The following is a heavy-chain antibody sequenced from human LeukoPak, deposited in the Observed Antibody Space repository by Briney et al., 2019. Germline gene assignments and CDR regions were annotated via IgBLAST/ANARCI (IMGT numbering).Heavy chain of an antibody. D-gene: IGHD3-10*01. CDR2: ISAYNGNT. J-gene: IGHJ3*02. V-gene: IGHV1-18*01. CDR1: GYTFTSYG. CDR3: ARRAMVRGPRPFDI. Sequence: ASVKVSCKASGYTFTSYGISWVRQAPGQGLEWMGWISAYNGNTNYAQKLQGRVTMTTDTSTSTAYMELRSLRSEDTAVYYCARRAMVRGPRPFDIWGQGTMVTVSS.